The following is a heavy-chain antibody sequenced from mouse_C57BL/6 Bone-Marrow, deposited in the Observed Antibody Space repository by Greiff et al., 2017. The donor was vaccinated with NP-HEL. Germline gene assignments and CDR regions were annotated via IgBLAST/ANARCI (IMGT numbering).Heavy chain of an antibody. V-gene: IGHV5-6*01. D-gene: IGHD1-1*01. J-gene: IGHJ1*03. CDR2: ISSGGSYT. CDR1: GFTFSSYG. CDR3: ARHPLYYYGSSYWYFDV. Sequence: EVNVVESGGDLVKPGGSLKLSCAASGFTFSSYGMSWVRQTPDKRLEWVATISSGGSYTYYPDSVKGRFTISRDNAKNTLYLQMSSLKSEDTAMYYCARHPLYYYGSSYWYFDVWGTGTTVTVSS.